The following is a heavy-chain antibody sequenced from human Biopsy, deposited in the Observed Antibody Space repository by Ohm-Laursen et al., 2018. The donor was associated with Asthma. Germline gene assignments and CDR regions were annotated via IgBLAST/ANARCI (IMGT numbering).Heavy chain of an antibody. Sequence: GSLRLSCSASGFTFSGYTMNWVRQAPGKGLEWVSSITSSSSYIFYADPVKGRFTISRDNVRNSLYLQMNSLRADDTAVYYCARDAPTGGYVDYWGQGTLVTVSS. D-gene: IGHD7-27*01. CDR3: ARDAPTGGYVDY. CDR1: GFTFSGYT. J-gene: IGHJ4*02. V-gene: IGHV3-21*01. CDR2: ITSSSSYI.